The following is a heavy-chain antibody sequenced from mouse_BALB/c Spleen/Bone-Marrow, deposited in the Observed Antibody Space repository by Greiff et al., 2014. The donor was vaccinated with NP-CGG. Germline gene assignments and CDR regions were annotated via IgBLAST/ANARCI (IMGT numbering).Heavy chain of an antibody. Sequence: EVQLQQSGPGLVKPSQSLSLTCTVTGYSITNDYAWNWIRQFPGNKLEWMGYISYSGSTSYNPSLKSRISITRDTSKSQFFLQLNSVSTEDTATYYFARSNDGFSSWFSYWGQGTLVTVSA. CDR3: ARSNDGFSSWFSY. V-gene: IGHV3-2*02. CDR2: ISYSGST. J-gene: IGHJ3*01. D-gene: IGHD2-3*01. CDR1: GYSITNDYA.